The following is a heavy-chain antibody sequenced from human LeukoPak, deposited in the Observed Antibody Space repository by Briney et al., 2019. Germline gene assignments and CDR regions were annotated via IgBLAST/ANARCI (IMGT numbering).Heavy chain of an antibody. CDR3: ARGQPYCSSTSCYHNWFDP. CDR1: GFTFSSYG. D-gene: IGHD2-2*01. CDR2: IWYDGSNK. J-gene: IGHJ5*02. Sequence: GRSLRLSCAASGFTFSSYGMHWVRQAPGKGLEWVAVIWYDGSNKYYADSVKGRFTISRDNSKNTLYLQMNSLRAEDTAVYYCARGQPYCSSTSCYHNWFDPWGQGTLVTVSS. V-gene: IGHV3-33*01.